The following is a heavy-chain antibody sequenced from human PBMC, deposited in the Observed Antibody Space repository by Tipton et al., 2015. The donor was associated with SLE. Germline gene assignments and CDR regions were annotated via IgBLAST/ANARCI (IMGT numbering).Heavy chain of an antibody. J-gene: IGHJ3*02. CDR3: ARELVGADDAFDI. CDR1: GGSISSYY. V-gene: IGHV4-59*01. Sequence: TLSLTCTVSGGSISSYYWSWIRQPPGKGLEWIGYIYYSGSPNYNPSLKSRVTISVDTSKNQFSLKLSSVTAADTAVYYCARELVGADDAFDIWGQGTMVTVSS. CDR2: IYYSGSP. D-gene: IGHD1-26*01.